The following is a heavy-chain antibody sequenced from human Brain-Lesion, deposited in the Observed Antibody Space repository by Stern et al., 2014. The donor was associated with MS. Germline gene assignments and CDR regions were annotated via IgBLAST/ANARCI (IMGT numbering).Heavy chain of an antibody. V-gene: IGHV4-30-4*01. CDR3: ARALQPYYFGTNGA. D-gene: IGHD3-10*01. CDR1: SSGDYY. J-gene: IGHJ5*02. CDR2: IYYSGRT. Sequence: SSGDYYWSWIRQPPGKGLEWIGYIYYSGRTYYNPSLGDTNYNPSLESRVTISVDASKNQFSLKLTSVTAADTAVYYCARALQPYYFGTNGAWGQGTLVTVSS.